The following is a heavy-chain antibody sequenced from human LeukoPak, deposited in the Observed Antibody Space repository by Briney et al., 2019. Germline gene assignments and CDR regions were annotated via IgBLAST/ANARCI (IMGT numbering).Heavy chain of an antibody. CDR2: IYYSGST. CDR1: GGSISSSSYY. V-gene: IGHV4-61*01. J-gene: IGHJ5*02. D-gene: IGHD6-13*01. Sequence: SETLSLTCTVSGGSISSSSYYWSWIRQPPGKGLEWIGYIYYSGSTNYNPSLKSRVTISVDTSKNQFSLKLSSVTAADTAVYYCARAPPWEAAGTRRPFDPWGQGTLVTVSS. CDR3: ARAPPWEAAGTRRPFDP.